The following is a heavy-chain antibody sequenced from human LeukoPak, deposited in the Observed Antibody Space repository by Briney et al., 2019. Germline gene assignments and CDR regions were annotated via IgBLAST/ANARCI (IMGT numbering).Heavy chain of an antibody. Sequence: PSETLSLTCSVSGGSISDYYWTWIRQPAGKGLEWIGRINASGTTRYNPSLKSRLAMSVDTSKNQSSLKLTSVTAADTAVYFCTRGLAAAYDYNWFDSWGQGTLVTVSS. V-gene: IGHV4-4*07. D-gene: IGHD5-12*01. CDR1: GGSISDYY. CDR2: INASGTT. J-gene: IGHJ5*01. CDR3: TRGLAAAYDYNWFDS.